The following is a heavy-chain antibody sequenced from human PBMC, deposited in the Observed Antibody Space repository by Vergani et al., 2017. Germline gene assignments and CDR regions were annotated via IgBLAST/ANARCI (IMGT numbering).Heavy chain of an antibody. CDR2: IYYSGST. D-gene: IGHD3-10*01. CDR3: ARVGALLWFGEDHAFDI. J-gene: IGHJ3*02. Sequence: QVQLQESGPGLVKPSETLSLTCTVSGGSIRSYYWSWIRQPAGKGLQWIGYIYYSGSTNYNPSLKSRVTISVDTSKNQFSLKLSSVTAADTAVYYCARVGALLWFGEDHAFDIWGQGTMVTVSS. V-gene: IGHV4-59*01. CDR1: GGSIRSYY.